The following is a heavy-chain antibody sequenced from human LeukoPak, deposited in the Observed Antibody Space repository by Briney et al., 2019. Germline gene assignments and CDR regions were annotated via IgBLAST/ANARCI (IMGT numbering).Heavy chain of an antibody. Sequence: ASVKVSCKASGYTFTGDYMHWVRQAPGQGLEWMGWINPNSGGTNYAQKFQGRVTMTRDTSISTAYMELSRLRSDDTAVYYCARGRIAARVVDFDYWGQGTLVTVSS. J-gene: IGHJ4*02. V-gene: IGHV1-2*02. CDR3: ARGRIAARVVDFDY. CDR2: INPNSGGT. CDR1: GYTFTGDY. D-gene: IGHD6-6*01.